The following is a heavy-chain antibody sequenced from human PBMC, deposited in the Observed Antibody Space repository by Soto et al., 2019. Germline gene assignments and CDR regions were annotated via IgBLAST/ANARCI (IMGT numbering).Heavy chain of an antibody. J-gene: IGHJ6*02. Sequence: GASVKVSCKASGYTFTSYDINWVRQATGQGLEWMGWMNPNSGNTGYAQKFQGRVTMTRNTSISTAYMELSSLRSEDTAVYYCARSQSWYYYYGMDVWGQGTTVTVSS. CDR3: ARSQSWYYYYGMDV. V-gene: IGHV1-8*01. D-gene: IGHD6-13*01. CDR2: MNPNSGNT. CDR1: GYTFTSYD.